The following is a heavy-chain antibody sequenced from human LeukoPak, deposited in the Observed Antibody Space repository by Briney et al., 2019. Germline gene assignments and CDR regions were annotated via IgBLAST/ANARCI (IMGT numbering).Heavy chain of an antibody. CDR3: ARGVDCWSVYRSWFDP. V-gene: IGHV4-34*01. Sequence: PSETLSLTCSVYGGSFSGHFWNRSRQPPGKGLEWIGEINHSGSTNYNPSLKSRVAISVDTSKNQFSLKLSSVTAADTAMYYCARGVDCWSVYRSWFDPWGQGTLVTVSS. CDR2: INHSGST. CDR1: GGSFSGHF. D-gene: IGHD3-3*01. J-gene: IGHJ5*02.